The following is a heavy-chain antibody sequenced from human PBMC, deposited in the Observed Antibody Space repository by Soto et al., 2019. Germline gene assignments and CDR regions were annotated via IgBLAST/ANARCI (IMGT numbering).Heavy chain of an antibody. J-gene: IGHJ4*02. CDR3: ANDNGDYDSSGFPAVY. D-gene: IGHD3-22*01. V-gene: IGHV3-30*18. Sequence: HPGGSLRLSCAASGFTFSSYGMHWVRQAPGKGLEWVAVISYDGSNKYYADSVKGRFTISRDNSKNTLYLQMNSLRAEDTAVYYCANDNGDYDSSGFPAVYWGQGTLVTVSS. CDR1: GFTFSSYG. CDR2: ISYDGSNK.